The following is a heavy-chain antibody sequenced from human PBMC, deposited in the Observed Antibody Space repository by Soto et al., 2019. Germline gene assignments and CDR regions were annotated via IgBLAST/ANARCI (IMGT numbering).Heavy chain of an antibody. Sequence: QVQLVQSGAEVKKPGSSVKVSCKASGGTFSSYTISWVRQAPGQGLEWMGRIIPILGIANYAQKFQGRVTITADKSTSTAYMELSSLRSEDTAVYYCARDLPQIHVGKAAAWWFDPWGQGTLVTVSS. V-gene: IGHV1-69*08. CDR2: IIPILGIA. CDR1: GGTFSSYT. D-gene: IGHD6-13*01. CDR3: ARDLPQIHVGKAAAWWFDP. J-gene: IGHJ5*02.